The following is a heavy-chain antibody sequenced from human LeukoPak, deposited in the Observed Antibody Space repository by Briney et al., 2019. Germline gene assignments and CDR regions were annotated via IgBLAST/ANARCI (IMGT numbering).Heavy chain of an antibody. V-gene: IGHV3-11*01. CDR1: GFTFSDYY. CDR2: ISSSGSTI. D-gene: IGHD6-6*01. Sequence: GGSLRLSRAASGFTFSDYYMSWISQAPGKGLEWVSYISSSGSTIYYADSVKGRFTISRDNAKNSLYLQMNSLRAEDTAVYYCARLRSSSLYYYYMDVWGKGTTVTVSS. J-gene: IGHJ6*03. CDR3: ARLRSSSLYYYYMDV.